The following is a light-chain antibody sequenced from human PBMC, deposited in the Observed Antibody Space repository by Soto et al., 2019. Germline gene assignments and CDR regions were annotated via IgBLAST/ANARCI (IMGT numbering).Light chain of an antibody. CDR1: SSNIGAGYD. CDR2: GNS. V-gene: IGLV1-40*01. CDR3: QSYDSSLSAVV. J-gene: IGLJ2*01. Sequence: QSVLTQPPSVSGAPGQRVTISCTGSSSNIGAGYDVKWYQQLPGTAPKLLTHGNSNRPSGVPDRFSGSKSGTSASLAITGLQAEDEADYYCQSYDSSLSAVVFGGGTKLTVL.